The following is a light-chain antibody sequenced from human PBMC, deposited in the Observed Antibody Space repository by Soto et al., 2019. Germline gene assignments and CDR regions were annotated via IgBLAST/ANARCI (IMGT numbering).Light chain of an antibody. Sequence: QSVLTQPPSVSGAPGQRVTISCTGSSSNIGAGYDVHWYQQLPGTAPKLLIYGTSNRPSGVPDRFSGSKSGTSASLAITGLQAEDEADYYCQSYASSLSGSVVGGGTKLTVL. J-gene: IGLJ3*02. V-gene: IGLV1-40*01. CDR1: SSNIGAGYD. CDR3: QSYASSLSGSV. CDR2: GTS.